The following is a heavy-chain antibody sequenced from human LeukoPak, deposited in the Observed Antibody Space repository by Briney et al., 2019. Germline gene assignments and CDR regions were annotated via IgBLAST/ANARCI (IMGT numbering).Heavy chain of an antibody. CDR3: AGVGAYASGVSCGAYNWFDP. D-gene: IGHD2-15*01. CDR1: GYTFTSYG. CDR2: ISAYKGNT. Sequence: ASVKVSCKASGYTFTSYGISWVRQAPGQGLEWMGWISAYKGNTNYAQKLQGRVTMTKNTSTSTAHMELRRLRSDDTAVFNVAGVGAYASGVSCGAYNWFDPWGQGTLVTVSS. J-gene: IGHJ5*02. V-gene: IGHV1-18*01.